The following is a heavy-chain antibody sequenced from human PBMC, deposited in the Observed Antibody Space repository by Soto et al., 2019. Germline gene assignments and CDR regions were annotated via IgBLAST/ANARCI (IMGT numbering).Heavy chain of an antibody. CDR3: AREASYRDIVVVPAAYYYYMDV. J-gene: IGHJ6*03. V-gene: IGHV3-21*01. Sequence: GGSLRLSCAASGFTFSSYSMNWVRQAPGKGLEWVSSISSSSSYIYYADSVKGRFTISRDNAKNSLYLQMNSLRAEDTAVYYCAREASYRDIVVVPAAYYYYMDVWGKGTTVTVSS. D-gene: IGHD2-2*01. CDR1: GFTFSSYS. CDR2: ISSSSSYI.